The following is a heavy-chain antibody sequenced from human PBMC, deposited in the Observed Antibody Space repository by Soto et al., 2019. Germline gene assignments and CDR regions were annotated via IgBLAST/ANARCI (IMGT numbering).Heavy chain of an antibody. D-gene: IGHD4-17*01. CDR1: GFTFSDNW. V-gene: IGHV3-74*01. Sequence: EVQLVESGGGLVQPGGSLGPSFVASGFTFSDNWMHWVRQAPGRGLVWVSRIKFDGSITSHADSVKGRFTISRDNARNTVHLQMNSLRAEDTGVYYCARGLRNYYGVDVWGQGTTVTVSS. CDR3: ARGLRNYYGVDV. J-gene: IGHJ6*02. CDR2: IKFDGSIT.